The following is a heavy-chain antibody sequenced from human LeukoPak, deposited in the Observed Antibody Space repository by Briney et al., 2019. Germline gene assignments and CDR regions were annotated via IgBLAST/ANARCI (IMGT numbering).Heavy chain of an antibody. CDR3: ARVYQSAEYYFDY. D-gene: IGHD2-2*01. V-gene: IGHV4-59*01. J-gene: IGHJ4*02. Sequence: SETLSLTCTVSGGSIDSYYWSWIRQPPGKGLEWIGYIYYTGSTEYHPSLKSRVTTSLDTSKNQFSLKLTSVTAADTAVYYCARVYQSAEYYFDYWGQGNLVSVSS. CDR1: GGSIDSYY. CDR2: IYYTGST.